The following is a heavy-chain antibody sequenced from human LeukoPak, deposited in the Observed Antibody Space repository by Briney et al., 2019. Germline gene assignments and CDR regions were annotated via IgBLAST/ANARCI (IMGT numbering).Heavy chain of an antibody. CDR2: IFYSGRT. CDR3: ARWVATPRGYFDY. Sequence: SETLSLTCTVSGGSISSSDYYWGWIRQPPGKGREWIGNIFYSGRTYYNPSLKSRVTKSVDTSKNQFSLKLSSVTAADTAVYYCARWVATPRGYFDYWGQGTLVTVSS. D-gene: IGHD5-12*01. CDR1: GGSISSSDYY. J-gene: IGHJ4*02. V-gene: IGHV4-39*01.